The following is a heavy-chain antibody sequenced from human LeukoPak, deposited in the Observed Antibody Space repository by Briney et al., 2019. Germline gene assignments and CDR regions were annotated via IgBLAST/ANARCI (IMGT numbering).Heavy chain of an antibody. V-gene: IGHV3-30*02. J-gene: IGHJ4*02. CDR2: IRYDGSNK. D-gene: IGHD6-13*01. CDR1: GFTFSNYG. Sequence: GGSLRLSCAASGFTFSNYGTHWVRQAPGKGLEWVAFIRYDGSNKYYAGSVKGRFTISRDNSKNTQYLQMNSLRFEDTAVYYCAKPYSSSWYGPFDYWGQGTLVTVSS. CDR3: AKPYSSSWYGPFDY.